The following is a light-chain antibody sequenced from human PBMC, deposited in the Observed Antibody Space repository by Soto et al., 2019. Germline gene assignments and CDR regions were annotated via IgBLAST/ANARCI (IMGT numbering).Light chain of an antibody. CDR2: DVT. CDR1: SSDVGGYNY. Sequence: QSALTQPASVSGSPGQSITISCTGTSSDVGGYNYVSWYQQHPGKAPKLMIYDVTNRPSGVSSRFSGSKSGNTASLTISGLRAEDEADYYCSSYTSSNTLVVFGGGTKLTVL. J-gene: IGLJ2*01. V-gene: IGLV2-14*03. CDR3: SSYTSSNTLVV.